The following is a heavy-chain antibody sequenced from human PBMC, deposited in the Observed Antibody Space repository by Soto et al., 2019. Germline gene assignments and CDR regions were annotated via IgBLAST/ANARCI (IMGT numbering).Heavy chain of an antibody. D-gene: IGHD6-13*01. CDR1: GFTFSSSD. J-gene: IGHJ4*02. V-gene: IGHV3-13*05. CDR2: IGSAGDP. CDR3: ARWNWQQLAFDY. Sequence: QTXGSLILSCAASGFTFSSSDMHWVRQATGKGLEWVSGIGSAGDPYYAGSVKGRFTISRENAKNSLYLQMNSLRAGDTAVYYCARWNWQQLAFDYWGQGNLVTVSS.